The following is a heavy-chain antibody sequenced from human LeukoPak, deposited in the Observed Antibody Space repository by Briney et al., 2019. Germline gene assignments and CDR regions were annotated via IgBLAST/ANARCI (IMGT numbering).Heavy chain of an antibody. J-gene: IGHJ4*02. CDR1: GFTVSSNY. CDR2: IYSDGST. CDR3: AREAIVVAGYFDY. D-gene: IGHD6-19*01. Sequence: PGGSLRLSRAVSGFTVSSNYMSWVHQAPGKGLEWVSLIYSDGSTYYADSVKGRFTISRDNSKNTLYLQVNSLRAEDTAVYYCAREAIVVAGYFDYWGQGTLVIVSS. V-gene: IGHV3-53*01.